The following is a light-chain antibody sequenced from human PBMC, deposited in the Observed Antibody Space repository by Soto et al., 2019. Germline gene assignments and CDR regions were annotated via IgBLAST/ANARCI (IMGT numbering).Light chain of an antibody. CDR3: RPLDSSLSTYV. V-gene: IGLV1-40*01. J-gene: IGLJ1*01. Sequence: QSVLTQPPSVSGAPGQRITISCTGSSSNIGAVYGVQWYQQLPGTAPKVLIYGTNNRPSGVPDRFSGSRSGTSASLAITGRQADDEADYDCRPLDSSLSTYVFGTGTKLTVL. CDR1: SSNIGAVYG. CDR2: GTN.